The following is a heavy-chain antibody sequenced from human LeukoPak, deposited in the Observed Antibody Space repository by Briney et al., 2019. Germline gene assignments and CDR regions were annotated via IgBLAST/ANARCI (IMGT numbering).Heavy chain of an antibody. CDR3: ASMGTMISKKGVDAFDI. Sequence: GGSLRLSCAASGFTVSSNYMSWVRQAPGKGLEWVSVIYSGGSTYYADSVKGRFTISRDNSKNTLYLQMNSLRAEDTAVYYCASMGTMISKKGVDAFDIWGQGTMVTVSS. D-gene: IGHD3-22*01. J-gene: IGHJ3*02. CDR1: GFTVSSNY. CDR2: IYSGGST. V-gene: IGHV3-53*01.